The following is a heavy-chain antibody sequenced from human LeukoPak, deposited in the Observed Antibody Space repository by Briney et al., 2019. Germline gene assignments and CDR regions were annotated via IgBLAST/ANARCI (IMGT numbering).Heavy chain of an antibody. CDR1: GFTFSSYA. Sequence: GGSLRLSCAASGFTFSSYAMSWVRQAPGKGLEWVSAISGSGGSTYSADSVKGRFTISRDNSKNTLHLQMNSPRAEDTAVYYCARVRADSSGHDIDYWGQGTLVTVSS. V-gene: IGHV3-23*01. D-gene: IGHD3-22*01. CDR2: ISGSGGST. CDR3: ARVRADSSGHDIDY. J-gene: IGHJ4*02.